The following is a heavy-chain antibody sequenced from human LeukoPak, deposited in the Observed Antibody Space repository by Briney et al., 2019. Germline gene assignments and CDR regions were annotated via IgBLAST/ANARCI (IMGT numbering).Heavy chain of an antibody. CDR1: GGSISSSGYY. CDR2: VYYSGNT. V-gene: IGHV4-39*01. CDR3: ARTSGRGSVDPGTSGYVDS. Sequence: PSETLSLTCTASGGSISSSGYYWDWIRQPPGKGLEWIGSVYYSGNTYYKSSLESRVTISVDTSNNRFSLKLNSVTAADTGTYYCARTSGRGSVDPGTSGYVDSWGQGSLVTVSS. D-gene: IGHD3-22*01. J-gene: IGHJ4*02.